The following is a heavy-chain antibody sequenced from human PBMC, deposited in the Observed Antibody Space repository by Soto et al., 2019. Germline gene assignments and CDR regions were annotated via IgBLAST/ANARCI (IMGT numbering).Heavy chain of an antibody. CDR1: GYIFSDYY. CDR3: VRGRAVAGINDEAFDL. J-gene: IGHJ3*01. D-gene: IGHD6-19*01. Sequence: QVQLVQSGAEVKKPGASVKVSCKASGYIFSDYYMHWVRQAPGQGLECMGWNNPNSGDTIYAQKFQGRVTVTGDPSISTVYMELSMLTSDDTAVYYCVRGRAVAGINDEAFDLWGQGTMVTVSS. CDR2: NNPNSGDT. V-gene: IGHV1-2*02.